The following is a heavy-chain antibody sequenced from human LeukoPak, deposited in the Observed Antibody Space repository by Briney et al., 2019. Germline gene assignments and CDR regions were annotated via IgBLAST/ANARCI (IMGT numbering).Heavy chain of an antibody. J-gene: IGHJ4*02. CDR2: IYAGGAT. Sequence: GGSLSLSCAASGFTFSSYWMSWVRQAPGKGLEWVSVIYAGGATYYADSVKGRFTISRDTSKNTVSLQMNDVTADDTAIYYCTRDSANYHFAFWGQGTLVTVSS. CDR3: TRDSANYHFAF. V-gene: IGHV3-66*01. D-gene: IGHD4/OR15-4a*01. CDR1: GFTFSSYW.